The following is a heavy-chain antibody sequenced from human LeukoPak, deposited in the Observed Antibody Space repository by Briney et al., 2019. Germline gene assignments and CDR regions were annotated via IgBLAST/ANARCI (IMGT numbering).Heavy chain of an antibody. CDR2: INPSGGST. J-gene: IGHJ3*02. CDR3: ARHLRFLEWENDAFDI. CDR1: GYTFTSYY. Sequence: ASVKVSCKASGYTFTSYYMHWVRQAPGQGLEWMGIINPSGGSTSYAQKFQGRVTMTRDTSTSTVYMELSSLRSEDTAVYYCARHLRFLEWENDAFDIWGQGTMVTASS. V-gene: IGHV1-46*01. D-gene: IGHD3-3*01.